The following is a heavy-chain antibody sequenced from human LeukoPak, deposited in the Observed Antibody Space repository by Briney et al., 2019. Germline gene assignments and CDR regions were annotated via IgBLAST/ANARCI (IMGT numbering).Heavy chain of an antibody. CDR3: ARTDSSGYYSGNY. CDR2: IYYSGST. CDR1: GGSISSSSYY. J-gene: IGHJ4*02. D-gene: IGHD3-22*01. V-gene: IGHV4-39*01. Sequence: SETLSLTCTVSGGSISSSSYYWSWIRQPPGKGLEWIGSIYYSGSTYYNPSLKSRVTISVDTSKNQFSLKLSSVTAADTAVYYCARTDSSGYYSGNYWGQGTLVTVSS.